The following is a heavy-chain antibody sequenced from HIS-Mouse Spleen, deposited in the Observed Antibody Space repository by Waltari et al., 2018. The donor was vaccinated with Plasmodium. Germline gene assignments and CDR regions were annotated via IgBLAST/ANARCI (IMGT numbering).Heavy chain of an antibody. D-gene: IGHD6-13*01. CDR2: IYYSGST. Sequence: QVQLQESGPGLVKPSQTLSLTCTVAGGSISRGAYYWSWIRQHPGKGLEWIGYIYYSGSTYYNPSLKSRVTISVDTSKNQFSLKLSSVTAADTAVYYCARGIAATVTFYFDYWGQGTLVTVSS. CDR3: ARGIAATVTFYFDY. V-gene: IGHV4-31*03. CDR1: GGSISRGAYY. J-gene: IGHJ4*02.